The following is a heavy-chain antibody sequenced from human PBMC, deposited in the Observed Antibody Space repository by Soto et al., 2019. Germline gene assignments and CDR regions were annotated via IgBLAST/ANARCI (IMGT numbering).Heavy chain of an antibody. CDR1: GFTFSSYA. CDR3: AREIGSSGWYLDYYYGMDV. J-gene: IGHJ6*02. CDR2: ISYDGSNK. V-gene: IGHV3-30-3*01. D-gene: IGHD6-19*01. Sequence: GGSLRLSCAASGFTFSSYAMHWVRQAPGKGLEWVAVISYDGSNKYYADSVKGRFTISRDNSKNTLYLQMNSLRAEDTAVYYCAREIGSSGWYLDYYYGMDVWGQGTMVTVSS.